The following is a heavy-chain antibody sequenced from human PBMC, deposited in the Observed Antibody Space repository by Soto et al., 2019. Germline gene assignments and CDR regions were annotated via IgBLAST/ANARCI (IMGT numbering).Heavy chain of an antibody. J-gene: IGHJ5*02. D-gene: IGHD1-26*01. V-gene: IGHV4-59*08. CDR2: IYYSGST. CDR3: ARLGWELLENWFDP. Sequence: SETLSLTCTVSGGSISSYYWSWIRQPPGKGLEWIGYIYYSGSTNYNPSLKSRVTISVDTSKNQFSLKLSSVTAADTAVYYCARLGWELLENWFDPWGQGTLVTVSS. CDR1: GGSISSYY.